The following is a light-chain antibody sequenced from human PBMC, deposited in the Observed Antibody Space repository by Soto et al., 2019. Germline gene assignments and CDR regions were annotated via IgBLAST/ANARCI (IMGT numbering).Light chain of an antibody. CDR3: QQYGSSFTWT. V-gene: IGKV3-20*01. CDR1: QSVSSSY. J-gene: IGKJ1*01. Sequence: EIVLTQSPGTLSLSTGERATLSCRASQSVSSSYLAWYQQKPGQAPRLLIYGASSRATGIPDRFSGSGSGTDFTLTISRLEPEDFAVYYCQQYGSSFTWTFGQGTKVEIK. CDR2: GAS.